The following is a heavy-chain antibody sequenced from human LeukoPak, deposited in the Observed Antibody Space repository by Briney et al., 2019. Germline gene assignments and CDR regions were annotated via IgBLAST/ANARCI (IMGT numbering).Heavy chain of an antibody. Sequence: PGGSLRLSCTASGFTFSGHWIHWVRQAPGMGLVWVSRINERGTDSMYAESVKGRFTISRDNSKNTLYLQMNSLRAEDTAVYYCAKDPAVVVTASPTDYWGQGTLVTVSS. D-gene: IGHD2-21*02. CDR2: INERGTDS. J-gene: IGHJ4*02. CDR1: GFTFSGHW. CDR3: AKDPAVVVTASPTDY. V-gene: IGHV3-74*03.